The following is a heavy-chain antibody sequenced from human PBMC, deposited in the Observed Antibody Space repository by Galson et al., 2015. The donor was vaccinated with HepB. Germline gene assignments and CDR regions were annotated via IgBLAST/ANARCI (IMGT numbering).Heavy chain of an antibody. CDR1: GFSLSTSGVG. V-gene: IGHV2-5*02. D-gene: IGHD3-22*01. CDR2: IYWDDDK. J-gene: IGHJ4*02. CDR3: AHRLGVNYYDSSGPWGY. Sequence: PALVKPTQTLTLTCTFSGFSLSTSGVGVGWIRQPPGKALEWLALIYWDDDKRYSPSLKSRLTITKDTSKNQVVLTMTNMDPVDTATYYCAHRLGVNYYDSSGPWGYWGQGTLVTVSS.